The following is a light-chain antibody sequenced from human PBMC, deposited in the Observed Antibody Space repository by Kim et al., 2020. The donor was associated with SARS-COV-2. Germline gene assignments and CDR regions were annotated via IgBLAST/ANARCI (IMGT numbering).Light chain of an antibody. V-gene: IGKV3-15*01. J-gene: IGKJ2*01. CDR1: QSASNT. Sequence: LFVSAGQRATRSCRARQSASNTLAWDQQKPGQAPRLLIYGASTRAIGIPARFSGSGAGTEFTLTISRLQSEDFAVYYCQQYNNWPSFGQGTKLEIK. CDR2: GAS. CDR3: QQYNNWPS.